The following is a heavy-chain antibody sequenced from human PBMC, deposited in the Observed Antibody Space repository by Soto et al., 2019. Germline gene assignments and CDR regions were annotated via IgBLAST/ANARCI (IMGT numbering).Heavy chain of an antibody. D-gene: IGHD3-22*01. CDR2: ISYDGSNK. J-gene: IGHJ4*02. Sequence: PGGSLRLSCAASGFTFSSYGMHWVRQAPGKGLEWVAVISYDGSNKYYADSVKGRFTISRDNSKNTLYLQMNSLRAEDTAVYYCAKASYDSSGFLFDYWGQGTLVTVS. V-gene: IGHV3-30*18. CDR1: GFTFSSYG. CDR3: AKASYDSSGFLFDY.